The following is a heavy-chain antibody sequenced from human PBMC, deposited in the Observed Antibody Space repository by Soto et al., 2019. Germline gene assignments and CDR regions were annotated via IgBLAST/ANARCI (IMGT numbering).Heavy chain of an antibody. CDR1: GFTFSSYA. V-gene: IGHV3-23*01. Sequence: EVQLLESGGGLVQPGGSLRLSCAASGFTFSSYAMSWVRQAPGKGLEWVSAISGSGGSTYYADYVKGRFTISRDNSKNTLYLQMNSLRAEDTAVYYCATSGGTLRYWEVIWGQGTMVTVSS. J-gene: IGHJ3*02. D-gene: IGHD3-9*01. CDR2: ISGSGGST. CDR3: ATSGGTLRYWEVI.